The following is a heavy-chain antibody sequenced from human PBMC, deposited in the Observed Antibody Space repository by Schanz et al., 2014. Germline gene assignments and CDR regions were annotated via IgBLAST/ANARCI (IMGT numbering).Heavy chain of an antibody. CDR2: ISWNSVSI. V-gene: IGHV3-9*01. D-gene: IGHD4-17*01. Sequence: EVYLVESGGDLVQPGKSLRLSCAASGFTFDDFGMHWVRQAPGKALEWVSGISWNSVSIGYADSVKGRFTISRDNAKNCLYVQMNSLRVDDTAFYFCAKERGDQRGAFDSWGQGTLVTVSS. CDR3: AKERGDQRGAFDS. J-gene: IGHJ4*02. CDR1: GFTFDDFG.